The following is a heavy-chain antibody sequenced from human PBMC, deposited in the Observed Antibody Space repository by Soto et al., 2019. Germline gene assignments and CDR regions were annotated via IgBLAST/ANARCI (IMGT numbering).Heavy chain of an antibody. CDR3: AMYSSSFLDY. D-gene: IGHD6-6*01. J-gene: IGHJ4*02. CDR2: ISGDSGNT. CDR1: GYTFTSYG. V-gene: IGHV1-18*04. Sequence: QVQLVQSGAEVKKPGASVKVSCKTSGYTFTSYGISWVRQAPGQGLEWMGWISGDSGNTNYAQKFQGRVTMTTDTSTSTAHLELRSLSSDDTAFYYCAMYSSSFLDYWGQGTLVTVSS.